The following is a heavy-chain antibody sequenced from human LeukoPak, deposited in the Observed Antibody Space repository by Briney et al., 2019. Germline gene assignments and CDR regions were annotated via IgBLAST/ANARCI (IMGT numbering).Heavy chain of an antibody. V-gene: IGHV5-51*01. CDR3: ARQSGITTDPFDD. CDR1: GYSFTNYW. CDR2: IYPGDSDT. Sequence: GESLKISCKGSGYSFTNYWIGWVRQMSGKGLEWMEIIYPGDSDTKYSPSFQGQVTISVDKSISTAYLQWNSLKASDTAMYYCARQSGITTDPFDDWGQGTLVTVSS. J-gene: IGHJ4*02. D-gene: IGHD3-3*01.